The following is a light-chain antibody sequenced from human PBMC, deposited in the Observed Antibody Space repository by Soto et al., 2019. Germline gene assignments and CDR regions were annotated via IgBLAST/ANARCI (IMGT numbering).Light chain of an antibody. J-gene: IGLJ3*02. Sequence: QSALTQPASVSGSPGQSITISCTGTSSDVGGYNYVSWYQQHPGKAPKLMIYDVSNRPSGVSNHFSGYKSGNTASLTISGLQAEDEAYYYCSSYTNSSTVYGGGTKHTVL. CDR1: SSDVGGYNY. V-gene: IGLV2-14*01. CDR3: SSYTNSSTV. CDR2: DVS.